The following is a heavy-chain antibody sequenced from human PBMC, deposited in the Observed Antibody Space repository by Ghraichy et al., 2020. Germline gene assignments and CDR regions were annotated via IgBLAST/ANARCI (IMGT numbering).Heavy chain of an antibody. CDR3: AKDYRTDYAYGMDV. CDR2: IRYDGSNK. Sequence: GGSLRLSCAASGFTFSSYCMPWVRQAPGKGLEWVAFIRYDGSNKYYADSVKCRFTISRDNSKNTLYLQMNSLRAEDTAVYYCAKDYRTDYAYGMDVWGQGTAVTVSS. CDR1: GFTFSSYC. D-gene: IGHD4-17*01. V-gene: IGHV3-30*02. J-gene: IGHJ6*02.